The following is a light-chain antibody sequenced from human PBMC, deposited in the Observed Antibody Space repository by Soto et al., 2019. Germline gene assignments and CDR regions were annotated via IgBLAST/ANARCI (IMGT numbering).Light chain of an antibody. J-gene: IGKJ4*01. Sequence: EIVLTQSPGTLSFSPGERATLSCRASQSVSSNLAWYQQKPGQAPRLLIYGVSTRATGVPARFSGSGSGTEFTLTISSLQSEDSAVYYCQQYKNWLALTFGGGTKVDIK. CDR1: QSVSSN. CDR2: GVS. CDR3: QQYKNWLALT. V-gene: IGKV3-15*01.